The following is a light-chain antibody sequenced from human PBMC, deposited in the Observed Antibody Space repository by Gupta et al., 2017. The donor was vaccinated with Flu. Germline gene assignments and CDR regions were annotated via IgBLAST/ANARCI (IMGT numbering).Light chain of an antibody. CDR3: QQEGSSAFS. Sequence: EIVLTQSPGTLSLSPGERATLSCRASQSLSSSNLAWYQQKAGQAPRLLIYDASSGATGIPDRFSGNGSGTDFTLTISRLEPEDCAVYFCQQEGSSAFSFGGGTKVEIK. J-gene: IGKJ4*01. CDR2: DAS. CDR1: QSLSSSN. V-gene: IGKV3-20*01.